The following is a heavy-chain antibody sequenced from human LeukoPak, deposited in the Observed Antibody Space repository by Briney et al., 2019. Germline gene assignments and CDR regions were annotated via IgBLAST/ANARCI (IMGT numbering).Heavy chain of an antibody. D-gene: IGHD2-8*01. J-gene: IGHJ4*02. Sequence: SETLSLTCTVSGGSISSYYWSWIRQPPGKGLEWIGYIYYSGSTNYNPSLKSRVTISVDTSKNQFSLKLSYVTTADTAVYYCARDTYCTNGVCYLDYWGQGTLVTVSS. CDR1: GGSISSYY. CDR3: ARDTYCTNGVCYLDY. V-gene: IGHV4-59*12. CDR2: IYYSGST.